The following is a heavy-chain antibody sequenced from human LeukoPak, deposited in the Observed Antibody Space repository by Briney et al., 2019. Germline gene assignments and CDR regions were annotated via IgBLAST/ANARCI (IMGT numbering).Heavy chain of an antibody. CDR2: ISGDGSDI. D-gene: IGHD1-20*01. CDR1: GFTFSGNW. J-gene: IGHJ4*02. V-gene: IGHV3-74*03. CDR3: VSLGGITVTGPYDFDC. Sequence: GGSLRLSCVASGFTFSGNWMNWVRQAPGKGLVWVSRISGDGSDITYADSVKGRFTISRDNARNTLYLQMNSLRVEDTAVYYCVSLGGITVTGPYDFDCWGQGTVVTVSP.